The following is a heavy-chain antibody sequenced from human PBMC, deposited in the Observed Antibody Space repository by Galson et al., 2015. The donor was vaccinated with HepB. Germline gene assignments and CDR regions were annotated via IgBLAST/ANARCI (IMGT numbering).Heavy chain of an antibody. J-gene: IGHJ4*02. Sequence: TLSLTCTVSGGSISSGGYYWSWIRQHPGKGLEWIGYIYYSGSTYYNPSLKSRVTISVDTSKNQFSLKLSSVTAADTAVYYCARDRARYYFDYWGQGTLVTVSS. V-gene: IGHV4-31*03. CDR1: GGSISSGGYY. CDR2: IYYSGST. CDR3: ARDRARYYFDY.